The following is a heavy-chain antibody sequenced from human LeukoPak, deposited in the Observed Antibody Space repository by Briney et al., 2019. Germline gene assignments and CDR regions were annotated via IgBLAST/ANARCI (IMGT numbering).Heavy chain of an antibody. Sequence: PSETLSLTCAVYGGSFSGYYWSWIRQPPGKGLEWNGEINHSGSTNYNPSLKSRVTISVDTSKNQFSLKLSSVTAADTAVYYCARVEHYYDSSGYPFDYWGQGTLVTVSS. CDR3: ARVEHYYDSSGYPFDY. J-gene: IGHJ4*02. CDR2: INHSGST. V-gene: IGHV4-34*01. CDR1: GGSFSGYY. D-gene: IGHD3-22*01.